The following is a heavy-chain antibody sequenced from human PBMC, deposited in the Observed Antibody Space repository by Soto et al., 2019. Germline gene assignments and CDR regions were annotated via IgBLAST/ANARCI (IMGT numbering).Heavy chain of an antibody. Sequence: QVQLVESGGGVVQPGRSLRLSCAASGFTFRSYGMHWVRQAPGKGLEWVAVISYDGSNKYYADSVKGRFTISRDNSKNTLYLQMNSLRAEDTAVYYCAKDHGATVVTLLGYWGQGTLVTVSS. CDR2: ISYDGSNK. CDR3: AKDHGATVVTLLGY. J-gene: IGHJ4*02. CDR1: GFTFRSYG. V-gene: IGHV3-30*18. D-gene: IGHD4-17*01.